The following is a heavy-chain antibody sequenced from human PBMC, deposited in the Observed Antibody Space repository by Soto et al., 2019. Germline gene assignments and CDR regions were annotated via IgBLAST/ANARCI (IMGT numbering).Heavy chain of an antibody. J-gene: IGHJ3*02. D-gene: IGHD3-16*02. Sequence: QVQLVQSGAEVKKPGSSVKVSCKASGGTFSSYAISWVRQAPGQGLEWMGGIIPIFGTANYAQKFQGRVTITADESTSTAYMELSSLRSEDMAVYYCARNLYDYVWGSYRYGAFDIWGQGTMVTVSS. CDR2: IIPIFGTA. V-gene: IGHV1-69*01. CDR3: ARNLYDYVWGSYRYGAFDI. CDR1: GGTFSSYA.